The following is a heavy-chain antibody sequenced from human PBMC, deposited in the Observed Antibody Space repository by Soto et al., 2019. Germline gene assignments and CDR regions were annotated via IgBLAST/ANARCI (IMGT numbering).Heavy chain of an antibody. CDR3: ARRHSSSSAFDP. V-gene: IGHV5-51*01. D-gene: IGHD6-13*01. CDR2: IYPDESDT. CDR1: GYSFTKYW. Sequence: GESLKISCKGSGYSFTKYWIGWVRQMPGKGLEWMAIIYPDESDTNYSPSSQGHVTISADKSISTAYLQWSSLKASDTAMYYCARRHSSSSAFDPWGQGTPVTVSS. J-gene: IGHJ5*02.